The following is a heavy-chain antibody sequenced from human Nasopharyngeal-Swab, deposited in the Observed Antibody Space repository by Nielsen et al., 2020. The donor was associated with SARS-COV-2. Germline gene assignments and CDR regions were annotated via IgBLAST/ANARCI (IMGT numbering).Heavy chain of an antibody. CDR3: AGDDRATDAFDI. Sequence: SKTLSLTCTVSGGSISSYYWSWIRQPPGKGLEWIGYIYYSGSTNYNPSLKSRVTISVDTSKNQFSLKLSSVTAADTAVYYCAGDDRATDAFDIWGQGTMVTVSS. CDR2: IYYSGST. CDR1: GGSISSYY. D-gene: IGHD5-18*01. V-gene: IGHV4-59*01. J-gene: IGHJ3*02.